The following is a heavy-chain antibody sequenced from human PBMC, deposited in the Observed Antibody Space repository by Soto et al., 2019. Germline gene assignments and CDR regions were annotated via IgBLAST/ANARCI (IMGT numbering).Heavy chain of an antibody. J-gene: IGHJ5*02. D-gene: IGHD3-10*01. CDR1: GFTFSTND. Sequence: ASVKVSCKASGFTFSTNDINWVRQAPGQGLQWMGWMNANVDATDSPQEFEGRVTMTWNASISTAYMELSNLKSDDTAVYYCAREVVDGSSLWLDPWGQGTLVT. CDR3: AREVVDGSSLWLDP. V-gene: IGHV1-8*01. CDR2: MNANVDAT.